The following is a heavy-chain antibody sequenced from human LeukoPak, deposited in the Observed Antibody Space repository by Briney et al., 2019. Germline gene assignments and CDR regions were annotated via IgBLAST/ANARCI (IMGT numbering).Heavy chain of an antibody. D-gene: IGHD6-19*01. CDR3: ARASEQWLVLDY. Sequence: GGSLRLSCAASGFTFTTYWTHWVRQAPGKGLVWVSHINSDGSITSYADSVKGRFTISRDNSKNTLYLQMNSLRAEDTAVYYCARASEQWLVLDYWGQGTLVTVSS. CDR1: GFTFTTYW. V-gene: IGHV3-74*01. J-gene: IGHJ4*02. CDR2: INSDGSIT.